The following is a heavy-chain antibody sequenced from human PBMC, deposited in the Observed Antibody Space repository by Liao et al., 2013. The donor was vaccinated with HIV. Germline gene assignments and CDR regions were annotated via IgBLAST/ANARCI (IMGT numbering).Heavy chain of an antibody. CDR1: GGSIRSSSYY. Sequence: QLQLQESGPGLVKASETLSLTCTVSGGSIRSSSYYWSWIRQPPEKGLEWIGEMNHSGTTNYNPSLKSRVTISVDTSNNQFSLNLSSVTAADTAVYYCARRQDFYDSSGYYYYYMDVWGKGTTVTVSS. D-gene: IGHD3-22*01. CDR3: ARRQDFYDSSGYYYYYMDV. V-gene: IGHV4-39*07. J-gene: IGHJ6*03. CDR2: MNHSGTT.